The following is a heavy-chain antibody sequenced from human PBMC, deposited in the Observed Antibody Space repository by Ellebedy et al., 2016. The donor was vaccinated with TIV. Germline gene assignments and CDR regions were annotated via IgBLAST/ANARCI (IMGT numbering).Heavy chain of an antibody. Sequence: PGGSLRLSCAVSGFTFSNYAMSWVRQAPGKGLEWVSTIRGGSLTTDYADPVKGRFTVSRDNSKNTVYLQMHSLRVDDTAVFYCAKVRFPSQRGYFDHWGQGTLVTVSS. CDR3: AKVRFPSQRGYFDH. J-gene: IGHJ4*02. CDR2: IRGGSLTT. CDR1: GFTFSNYA. D-gene: IGHD1-26*01. V-gene: IGHV3-23*01.